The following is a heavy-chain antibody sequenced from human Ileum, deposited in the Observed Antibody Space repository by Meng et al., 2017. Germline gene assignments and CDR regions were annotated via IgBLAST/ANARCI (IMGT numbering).Heavy chain of an antibody. CDR2: ISSSSSYI. Sequence: GESLKISCAASGFTFSSYSMNWVRQAPGKGLEWVSSISSSSSYIYYADSVKGRFTISRDNAKNSLYLQMNSLRAEDTAVYYCAREIVVVVAATPHDYYYYGMDVWGQGTTVTVSS. V-gene: IGHV3-21*01. D-gene: IGHD2-15*01. CDR1: GFTFSSYS. CDR3: AREIVVVVAATPHDYYYYGMDV. J-gene: IGHJ6*02.